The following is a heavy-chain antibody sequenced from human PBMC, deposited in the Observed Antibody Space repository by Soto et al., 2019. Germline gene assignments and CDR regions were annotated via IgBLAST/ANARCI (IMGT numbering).Heavy chain of an antibody. V-gene: IGHV4-39*01. J-gene: IGHJ4*02. CDR2: IFYSGTT. Sequence: QLQLQESGPGLVKPSETLSLTCTVSGGSISGSSYYWGWIRQPPGKGLEWIGTIFYSGTTYYNPSLKIPVTISVDTSKNQFSLRLTSVTAADTAVYYCASYGDYPDYWGQGTLVTVSS. CDR1: GGSISGSSYY. CDR3: ASYGDYPDY. D-gene: IGHD4-17*01.